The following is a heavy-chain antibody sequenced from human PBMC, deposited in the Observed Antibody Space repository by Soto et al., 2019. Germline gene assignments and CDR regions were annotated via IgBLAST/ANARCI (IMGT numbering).Heavy chain of an antibody. D-gene: IGHD3-22*01. Sequence: GSSVKVACKASGGTFSSYAISWVRQAPGQGLEWMGGIIPIFGTANYAQKFQGRVTITADESTSTAYMELSSLRSEDTAVYYCARDLDPSYYDSSGYYLAFYIWGQGTMVTVSS. CDR3: ARDLDPSYYDSSGYYLAFYI. CDR2: IIPIFGTA. CDR1: GGTFSSYA. J-gene: IGHJ3*02. V-gene: IGHV1-69*13.